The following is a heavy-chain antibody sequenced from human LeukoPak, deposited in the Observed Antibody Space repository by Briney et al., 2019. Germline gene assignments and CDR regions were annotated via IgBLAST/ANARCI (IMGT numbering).Heavy chain of an antibody. J-gene: IGHJ4*02. CDR2: IWYDGSNK. V-gene: IGHV3-33*03. Sequence: GGSLRLSCAASGFTFSSYGMHWVRQAPGKGLEWVAVIWYDGSNKYYADSVKGRFTISRDNTKNTLYLQMNSLRGEDTAAYYCVTVVPGAPNLLGYWGQGTLVTVSS. CDR3: VTVVPGAPNLLGY. CDR1: GFTFSSYG. D-gene: IGHD1-26*01.